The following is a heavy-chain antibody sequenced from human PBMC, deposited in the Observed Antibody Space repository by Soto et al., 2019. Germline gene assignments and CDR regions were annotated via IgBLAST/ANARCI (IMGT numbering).Heavy chain of an antibody. CDR3: AKDKGIVGATPHY. J-gene: IGHJ4*02. CDR2: ISSNGGST. V-gene: IGHV3-64*01. Sequence: GGSLRLSCAASGFTFSSYAMHWVRQAPGKGLEYVSAISSNGGSTYYANSVKGRFTISRDNSKNTLYLQMGSLRAEDTAVYYCAKDKGIVGATPHYWGQGTLVTVSS. CDR1: GFTFSSYA. D-gene: IGHD1-26*01.